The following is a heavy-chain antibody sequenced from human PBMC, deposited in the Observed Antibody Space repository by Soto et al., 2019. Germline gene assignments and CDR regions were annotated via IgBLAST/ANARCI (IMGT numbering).Heavy chain of an antibody. D-gene: IGHD6-6*01. CDR1: GGTFSSYA. Sequence: QVQLVQSGAEVKKPGSSVKVSCKASGGTFSSYAISWVRQAPGQGLEWMGGIIPIFGTANYAQKFQGRVTITADESTSTAYMERSRPRSEDTAVYYCASSADSSSSPYVDYWGQGTLVTVSS. CDR3: ASSADSSSSPYVDY. J-gene: IGHJ4*02. CDR2: IIPIFGTA. V-gene: IGHV1-69*12.